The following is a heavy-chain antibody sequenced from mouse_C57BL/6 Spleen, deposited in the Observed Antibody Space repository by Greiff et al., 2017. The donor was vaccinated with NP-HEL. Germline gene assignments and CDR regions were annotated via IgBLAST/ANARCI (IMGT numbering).Heavy chain of an antibody. CDR3: ARGGFITTVVAQDY. CDR2: IYPGSGNT. V-gene: IGHV1-76*01. CDR1: GYTFTDYY. D-gene: IGHD1-1*01. Sequence: QVQLQQSGAELVRPGASVKLSCKASGYTFTDYYINWVKQRPGQGLAWIARIYPGSGNTYYNEKFKGKATLTAEKSSSTAYMQLSSLTSEDSAVYFCARGGFITTVVAQDYWGQGTTLTVSS. J-gene: IGHJ2*01.